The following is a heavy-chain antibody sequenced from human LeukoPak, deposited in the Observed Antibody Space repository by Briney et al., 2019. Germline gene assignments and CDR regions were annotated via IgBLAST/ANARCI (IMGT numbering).Heavy chain of an antibody. J-gene: IGHJ4*02. D-gene: IGHD3-22*01. Sequence: GGSLRLSCAASGFIFSSYAMSWVRQAPGKGLEWVSAISGSGGSTYYADSVKGRFTISRDNSKNTLYLQMNSLRAEDTAVYYCVKLLREPPGSGYYFDYWGQGTLVTVSS. CDR3: VKLLREPPGSGYYFDY. CDR1: GFIFSSYA. CDR2: ISGSGGST. V-gene: IGHV3-23*01.